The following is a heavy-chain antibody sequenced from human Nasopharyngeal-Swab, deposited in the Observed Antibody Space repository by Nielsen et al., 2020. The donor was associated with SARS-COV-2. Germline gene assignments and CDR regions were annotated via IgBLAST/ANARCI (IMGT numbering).Heavy chain of an antibody. J-gene: IGHJ5*02. CDR2: FYWDDDK. V-gene: IGHV2-5*02. D-gene: IGHD6-19*01. CDR3: AHNQHWGGYEQQWLVPADWFDP. Sequence: SGATLVKPTQTLTLTCTFSGFSLSTSGVGAGWIRQPPGKALEWLALFYWDDDKRYSPSLKSRLTITKDTSKNQVVLTMTNMDPVDTATYYCAHNQHWGGYEQQWLVPADWFDPWGQGTLVTVSS. CDR1: GFSLSTSGVG.